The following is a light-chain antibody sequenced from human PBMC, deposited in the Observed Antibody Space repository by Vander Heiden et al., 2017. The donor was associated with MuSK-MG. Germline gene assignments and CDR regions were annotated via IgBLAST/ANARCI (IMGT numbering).Light chain of an antibody. CDR1: QSVSSN. Sequence: EIVMTQSPATLSVSPGERATLSCRASQSVSSNLAWYQQKPGQAPRLLIYGASTRDTGIPARFSGSGYGKEFTLTISSRQSEDFAVYYCQQYNNWPGITFGGGTKVEIK. CDR3: QQYNNWPGIT. J-gene: IGKJ4*01. V-gene: IGKV3-15*01. CDR2: GAS.